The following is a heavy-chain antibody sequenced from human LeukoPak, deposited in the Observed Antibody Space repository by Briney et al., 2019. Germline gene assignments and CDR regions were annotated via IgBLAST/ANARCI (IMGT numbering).Heavy chain of an antibody. D-gene: IGHD2/OR15-2a*01. J-gene: IGHJ3*02. CDR2: IYSGGTT. CDR1: GFTVSSNY. CDR3: ARRLYIVRGAFDI. V-gene: IGHV3-53*01. Sequence: PGGSLRLSGAASGFTVSSNYIDWVRPAPGKGLEWVSLIYSGGTTYYADSLKGRFTISRDNSKHTVHLQMNNLRAEDTAMYFCARRLYIVRGAFDIWGQGTMVTVSS.